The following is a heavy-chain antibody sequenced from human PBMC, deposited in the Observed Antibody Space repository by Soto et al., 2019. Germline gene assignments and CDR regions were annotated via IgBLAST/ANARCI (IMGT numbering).Heavy chain of an antibody. J-gene: IGHJ5*02. V-gene: IGHV1-2*04. CDR1: GHTFTGYY. Sequence: ASVKVSCKASGHTFTGYYMHWVRQAPGQGLEWMGWINPNSGGTNYAQKFQGWVTMTRDTSISTAYMELSRLRSDDTAVYYCARGLLGGGYCSGGSCYSWFDPWGQGTLVTVSS. D-gene: IGHD2-15*01. CDR2: INPNSGGT. CDR3: ARGLLGGGYCSGGSCYSWFDP.